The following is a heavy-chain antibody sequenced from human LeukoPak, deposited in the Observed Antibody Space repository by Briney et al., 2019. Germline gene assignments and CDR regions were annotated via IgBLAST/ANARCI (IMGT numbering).Heavy chain of an antibody. D-gene: IGHD5-24*01. CDR2: ISSSSSYT. CDR1: GFTFGDYY. V-gene: IGHV3-11*06. Sequence: GGSLRLSCAASGFTFGDYYMSWIRQAPGKGLEWVSYISSSSSYTNYADSVKGRFTISRDNAKNSLYLQMNSLRAEDTAVYYCARGRRDCYNPSVDYWGQGKLVTVSS. J-gene: IGHJ4*02. CDR3: ARGRRDCYNPSVDY.